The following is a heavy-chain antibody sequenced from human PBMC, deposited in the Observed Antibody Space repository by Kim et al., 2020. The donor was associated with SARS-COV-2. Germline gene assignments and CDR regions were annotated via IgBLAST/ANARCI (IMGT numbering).Heavy chain of an antibody. D-gene: IGHD1-26*01. CDR3: ARTSSGTYLKGYYFNY. J-gene: IGHJ4*02. Sequence: LKSRVTISVDTSKNPFSLKLSPVTAADTAVYYCARTSSGTYLKGYYFNYWGQGTLVTVSS. V-gene: IGHV4-59*01.